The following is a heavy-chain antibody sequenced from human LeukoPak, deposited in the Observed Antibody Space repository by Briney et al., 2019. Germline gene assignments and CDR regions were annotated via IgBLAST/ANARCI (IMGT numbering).Heavy chain of an antibody. CDR1: GGTFSSYA. CDR2: IIPIFGTA. Sequence: ASVKVSCKASGGTFSSYAISWVRQAPGQGLERMGGIIPIFGTANYAQKFQGRVTITADKSTSTAYMELSSLRSEDTAVYYCARDPNSGSYYDWGQGTLVTVSS. J-gene: IGHJ4*02. CDR3: ARDPNSGSYYD. V-gene: IGHV1-69*06. D-gene: IGHD1-26*01.